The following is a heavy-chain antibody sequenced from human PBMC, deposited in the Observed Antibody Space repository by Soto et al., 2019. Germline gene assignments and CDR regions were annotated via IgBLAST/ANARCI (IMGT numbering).Heavy chain of an antibody. J-gene: IGHJ4*02. Sequence: ASVKVSGKASGYSFTGDYIHWVRQAPGQGLEWMGWINPDSGATNYAQNFQGRVTLSSDTSISTASMDLTSLTSDETAVYYCARGDYETGGYPFPYFDYWGQGTLVTVSS. V-gene: IGHV1-2*02. CDR1: GYSFTGDY. CDR2: INPDSGAT. CDR3: ARGDYETGGYPFPYFDY. D-gene: IGHD3-22*01.